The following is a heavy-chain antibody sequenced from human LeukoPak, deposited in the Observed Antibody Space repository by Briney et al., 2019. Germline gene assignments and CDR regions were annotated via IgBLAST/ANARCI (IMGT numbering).Heavy chain of an antibody. V-gene: IGHV3-7*01. D-gene: IGHD2-8*01. Sequence: PGGSLRLSCAASGFTFRTYWMSWVRQAPGKGLEWVANIRDDGGEKHYVDSVEGRFTISRDNAKNSLFLQMDSLRAEDTAVYYCARDVWDPIAYYGMDVWGQGTTVTVSS. CDR2: IRDDGGEK. CDR3: ARDVWDPIAYYGMDV. J-gene: IGHJ6*02. CDR1: GFTFRTYW.